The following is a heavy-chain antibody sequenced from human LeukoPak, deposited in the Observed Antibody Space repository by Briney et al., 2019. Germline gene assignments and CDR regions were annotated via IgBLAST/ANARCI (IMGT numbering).Heavy chain of an antibody. D-gene: IGHD4-23*01. J-gene: IGHJ3*02. Sequence: SETLSLTCAVYGGSFSGYYWSWIRQPPGKGLEWIGEINHSGSTNYNPSLKSRVTISVDTSKNQFSLKLSSVTAADTAVYYCARDYGPARITVVTPRDAFDIWGQGTMVTVSS. V-gene: IGHV4-34*01. CDR1: GGSFSGYY. CDR3: ARDYGPARITVVTPRDAFDI. CDR2: INHSGST.